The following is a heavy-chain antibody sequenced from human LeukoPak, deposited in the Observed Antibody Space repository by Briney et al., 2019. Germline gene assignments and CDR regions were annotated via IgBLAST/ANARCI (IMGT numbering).Heavy chain of an antibody. CDR2: INHLGSA. V-gene: IGHV4-38-2*02. J-gene: IGHJ4*02. Sequence: PSETLSLTCSVSGYSITSTSFWAWIRQTPGKGLGWIGSINHLGSAYYNPSLESRVTISVDTSKNHFSLNLKSVTAADTAVYYCAREDGSSGYDDFWGRGTLVTVSS. CDR3: AREDGSSGYDDF. CDR1: GYSITSTSF. D-gene: IGHD5-12*01.